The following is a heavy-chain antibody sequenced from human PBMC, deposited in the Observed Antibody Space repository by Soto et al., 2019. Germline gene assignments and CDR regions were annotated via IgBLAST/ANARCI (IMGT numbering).Heavy chain of an antibody. J-gene: IGHJ2*01. CDR1: GFTFSSYA. CDR2: ISYDGSNK. Sequence: QVQLVESGGGVVQPGRSLRLSCAASGFTFSSYAMHWVRQAPGKGLEWVAVISYDGSNKYYADSVKGRFTIARDNSKNSLYLQMSSLRTEDTAVYYCARPLWRDDYNWGYFDLWGRGTLVTGSS. V-gene: IGHV3-30-3*01. CDR3: ARPLWRDDYNWGYFDL. D-gene: IGHD4-4*01.